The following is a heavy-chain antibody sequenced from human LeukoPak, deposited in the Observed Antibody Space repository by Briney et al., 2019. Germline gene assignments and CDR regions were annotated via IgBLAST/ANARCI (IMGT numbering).Heavy chain of an antibody. D-gene: IGHD1-26*01. CDR3: AKDPPMGQWVPTV. CDR2: ISGSGGST. Sequence: PGGSLRLSCAASGFTFSSYAMSWVRRAPGKGLEWVSAISGSGGSTYYADSVKGRFTISRDNSKNTLYLRMNSLRAEDTAVYYCAKDPPMGQWVPTVWGQGTLVTVSS. CDR1: GFTFSSYA. J-gene: IGHJ4*02. V-gene: IGHV3-23*01.